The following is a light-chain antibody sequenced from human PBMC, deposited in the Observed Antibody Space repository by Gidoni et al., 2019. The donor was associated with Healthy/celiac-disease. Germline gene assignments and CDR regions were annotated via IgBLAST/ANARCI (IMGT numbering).Light chain of an antibody. V-gene: IGKV3-11*01. Sequence: EIVLTQSPATLSLSPGERATLSCRASQSVSSYLAWYQQKPGQAPRLLIYDASNRATGIPARFSGSGSGTDFTLTISSLEPEDFAVYYCQQRSNWPPFFGGGTKVEMK. CDR2: DAS. CDR1: QSVSSY. J-gene: IGKJ4*01. CDR3: QQRSNWPPF.